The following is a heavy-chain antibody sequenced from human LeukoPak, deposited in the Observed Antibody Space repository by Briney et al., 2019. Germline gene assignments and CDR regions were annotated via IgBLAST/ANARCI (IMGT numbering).Heavy chain of an antibody. CDR3: ARAPGQWYYMDV. J-gene: IGHJ6*03. Sequence: GSLKLSCAASGFSFSSYAMSWIRQPPGKGLEWIAEINHSGSTHYNPSLKSRVSMSLDTSNNQFFLKLSSVTTADTAVYFCARAPGQWYYMDVWGKGTTVTVSS. CDR1: GFSFSSYA. V-gene: IGHV4-34*01. CDR2: INHSGST. D-gene: IGHD6-19*01.